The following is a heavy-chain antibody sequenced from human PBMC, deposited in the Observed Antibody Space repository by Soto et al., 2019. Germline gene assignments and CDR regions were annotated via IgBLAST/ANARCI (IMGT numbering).Heavy chain of an antibody. CDR1: GGPMFSYY. D-gene: IGHD3-16*01. V-gene: IGHV4-4*07. J-gene: IGHJ4*02. Sequence: QVQLQESGPGLVKASETLPLTCTVSGGPMFSYYWSWIRQPAGKGLEWIARIYGSGGTNYNPSLKSRVTMSLDTSKNNFSLRLTSVTAADTAVYYCAREGASSYAARHFDNWGPGTLVTVSS. CDR2: IYGSGGT. CDR3: AREGASSYAARHFDN.